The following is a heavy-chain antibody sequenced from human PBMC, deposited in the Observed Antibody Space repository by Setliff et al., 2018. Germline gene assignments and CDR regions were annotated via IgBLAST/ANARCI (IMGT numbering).Heavy chain of an antibody. D-gene: IGHD3-3*02. CDR1: GFTFSSYW. Sequence: LRLSCAASGFTFSSYWMSWVRQAPGKGLEWVSVISGSGGSTYYADSMKGRFTISRDNSKSSLYLEMNSLRVEDTAVYYCARDQAFLGSTQYNWFDPWGQGTLVTVSS. V-gene: IGHV3-23*01. CDR3: ARDQAFLGSTQYNWFDP. CDR2: ISGSGGST. J-gene: IGHJ5*02.